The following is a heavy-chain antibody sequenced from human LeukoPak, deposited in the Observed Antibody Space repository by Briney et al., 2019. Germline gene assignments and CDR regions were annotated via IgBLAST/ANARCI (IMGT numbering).Heavy chain of an antibody. CDR2: INPNSGGT. V-gene: IGHV1-2*02. CDR1: GYTFTAYY. J-gene: IGHJ4*02. CDR3: ARGDIYFDY. Sequence: ASVKVSCKASGYTFTAYYMHWVRQAPGQGLEWMGWINPNSGGTNYAQNFQGRVTMTRDTSISTAYMELSRLTSDDTAVYYCARGDIYFDYWGQGTLVTGSS.